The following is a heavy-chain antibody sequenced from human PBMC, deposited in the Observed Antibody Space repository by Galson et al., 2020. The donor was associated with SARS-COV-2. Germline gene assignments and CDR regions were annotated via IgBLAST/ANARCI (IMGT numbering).Heavy chain of an antibody. V-gene: IGHV3-21*01. CDR1: GFVFSNFD. J-gene: IGHJ4*02. Sequence: GGSLRLSCAASGFVFSNFDMIWVRHAPGQGLEWVSSISSTSRHTYFADSLKGRFTISRDNANNSLYLQMNSLRADDTAVYYCAREVYSGGWVDYWGQGTLVTVSS. D-gene: IGHD6-19*01. CDR2: ISSTSRHT. CDR3: AREVYSGGWVDY.